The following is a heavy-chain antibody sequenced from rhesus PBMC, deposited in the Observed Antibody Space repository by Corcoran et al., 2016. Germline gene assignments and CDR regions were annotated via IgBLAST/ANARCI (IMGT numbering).Heavy chain of an antibody. CDR1: GFTFSIYG. J-gene: IGHJ4*01. CDR3: TRFDY. V-gene: IGHV3-54*02. CDR2: ISSDESKT. Sequence: EVQLVESGGGLAQPGGSLRLSCVGSGFTFSIYGFHWVRQAPGKGLEWVAVISSDESKTDFADSVKERITISRDNSKNTLYLQMSNLSLEDTAVYYCTRFDYWGQGVLVTVSS.